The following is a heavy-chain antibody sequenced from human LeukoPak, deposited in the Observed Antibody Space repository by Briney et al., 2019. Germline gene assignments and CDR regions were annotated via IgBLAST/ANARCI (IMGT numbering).Heavy chain of an antibody. V-gene: IGHV4-34*01. CDR3: ARFRSDCSGGSCYSGGFDP. D-gene: IGHD2-15*01. CDR1: GGSFSGYY. J-gene: IGHJ5*02. CDR2: INHSGST. Sequence: SETLSLTCAVYGGSFSGYYWSWIRQPPGEGLEWIGEINHSGSTNYNPSLKSRVTISVDKSKNQSSLKLSSVTAADTAVYYCARFRSDCSGGSCYSGGFDPWGQGTLVTVSS.